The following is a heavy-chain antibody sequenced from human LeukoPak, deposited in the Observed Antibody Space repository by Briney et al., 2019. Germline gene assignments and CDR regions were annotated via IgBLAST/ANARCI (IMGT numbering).Heavy chain of an antibody. CDR3: ARGVPGYHEFDY. J-gene: IGHJ4*02. CDR2: IYYSGST. D-gene: IGHD3-16*02. V-gene: IGHV4-59*01. CDR1: GGSISSYY. Sequence: SETLSLTCTVSGGSISSYYWSWIRQPPGKGLEWIGYIYYSGSTNYNPSLKSRVTISVDTSKNQFSLKLSSVTAADTAVYYCARGVPGYHEFDYWGQGTPVTVSS.